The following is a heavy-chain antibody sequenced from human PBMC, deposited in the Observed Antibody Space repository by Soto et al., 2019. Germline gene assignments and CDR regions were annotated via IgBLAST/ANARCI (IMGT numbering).Heavy chain of an antibody. V-gene: IGHV5-51*01. CDR1: GYSFTSYW. J-gene: IGHJ6*02. Sequence: GESLKISCKGSGYSFTSYWIGWVRQMPGKGLECMGIIYPGDSDTRYSPSFQGHVTISADKSISTAYLQWSSLKASDTAMYYCARWDWVAAAGTVYYYYGTDVWGQGTTVTVSS. D-gene: IGHD6-13*01. CDR3: ARWDWVAAAGTVYYYYGTDV. CDR2: IYPGDSDT.